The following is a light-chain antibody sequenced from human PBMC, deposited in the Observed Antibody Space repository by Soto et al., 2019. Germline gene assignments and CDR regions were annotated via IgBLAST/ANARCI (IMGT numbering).Light chain of an antibody. V-gene: IGKV3D-15*01. CDR3: QQYKSWTSIT. CDR1: ETISSN. Sequence: EIVMTQSPATLSVSPGERVTLSCRASETISSNLAWYQQKPGQAPSLLMYGASNRATGIPARFSGSGSGTEFSLTISSLQSEDFAVYYCQQYKSWTSITFGHGTRLEI. J-gene: IGKJ5*01. CDR2: GAS.